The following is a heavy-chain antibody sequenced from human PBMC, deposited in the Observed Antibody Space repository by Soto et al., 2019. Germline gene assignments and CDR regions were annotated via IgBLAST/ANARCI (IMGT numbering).Heavy chain of an antibody. V-gene: IGHV3-23*01. J-gene: IGHJ3*02. CDR3: AKEEDPQRYCSGGSCYDGGGAFDI. CDR2: ISGSGGST. Sequence: GGSLRLSCAASGFTFSSYAMSWVRQAPGKWLEWVSAISGSGGSTYYPDLVKGRFTISRDNSKNTLYLQMNSLRAEDTAVYYCAKEEDPQRYCSGGSCYDGGGAFDIWGQGTMVTVSS. CDR1: GFTFSSYA. D-gene: IGHD2-15*01.